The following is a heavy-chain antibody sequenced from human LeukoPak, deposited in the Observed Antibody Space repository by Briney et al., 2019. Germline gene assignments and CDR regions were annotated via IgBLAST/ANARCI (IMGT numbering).Heavy chain of an antibody. J-gene: IGHJ6*02. Sequence: SETLSLTCTVSGGSISSYYWSWIRQPPGKGLEWIGYIYYSGSTNYNPSLKSRVTISVDTSKNQFSLKLNSVTAADTAVYYCARHGSRYCSSTSCQYYYYGMDVWGQGTTVTVSS. CDR2: IYYSGST. V-gene: IGHV4-59*08. CDR3: ARHGSRYCSSTSCQYYYYGMDV. CDR1: GGSISSYY. D-gene: IGHD2-2*01.